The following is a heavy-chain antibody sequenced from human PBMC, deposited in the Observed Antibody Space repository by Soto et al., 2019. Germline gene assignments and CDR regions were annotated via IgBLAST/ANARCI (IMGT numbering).Heavy chain of an antibody. J-gene: IGHJ4*02. CDR3: AKDRPVRLIMTGMGVDY. V-gene: IGHV3-23*01. D-gene: IGHD3-9*01. CDR1: GFTFSDYA. CDR2: MSGSGGIT. Sequence: PGGSLRLSCAASGFTFSDYAMNWVRQAPGKGLEWVSGMSGSGGITEYADSVKGRFTISRDNPKNTLHLQMNNLRAEDTAVYYCAKDRPVRLIMTGMGVDYWGLGTLVTVSS.